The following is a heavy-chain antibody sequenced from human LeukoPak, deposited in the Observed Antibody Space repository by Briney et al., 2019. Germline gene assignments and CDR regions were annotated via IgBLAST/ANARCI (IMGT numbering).Heavy chain of an antibody. CDR3: ARDRITIFGVVIKGAFDI. CDR2: IKQDGSEK. Sequence: GGSLRLSCAASGFTFSSYWMSWVRQAPGKGLEWVANIKQDGSEKYYVDSVKGRFTITRDNAKNSLYLQMNSLRAEDTAVYYCARDRITIFGVVIKGAFDIWGQGTMVTVSS. J-gene: IGHJ3*02. CDR1: GFTFSSYW. V-gene: IGHV3-7*01. D-gene: IGHD3-3*01.